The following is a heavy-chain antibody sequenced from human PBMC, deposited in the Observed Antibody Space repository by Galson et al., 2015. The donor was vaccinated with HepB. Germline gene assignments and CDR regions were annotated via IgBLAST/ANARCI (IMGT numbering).Heavy chain of an antibody. CDR3: ARDGPLHVGMVRGGMDV. Sequence: SLRLSCAASGFIFSSYGMHWVRQAPGKGLEWVAVIWYDGSNKYYADSVKGRFTISRDNSKNTLYLQMNNLRAEDTAVYYCARDGPLHVGMVRGGMDVWGQGTTVTVSS. V-gene: IGHV3-33*08. J-gene: IGHJ6*02. D-gene: IGHD3-10*01. CDR2: IWYDGSNK. CDR1: GFIFSSYG.